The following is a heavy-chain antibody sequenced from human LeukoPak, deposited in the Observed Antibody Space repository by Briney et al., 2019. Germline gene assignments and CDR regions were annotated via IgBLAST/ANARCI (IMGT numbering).Heavy chain of an antibody. Sequence: GGSLRLSCAASGFTVSSNYMNWVRQAPGKGPEWLANIKQDGSEQHYVDSVKGRFTISRDNAKNSLYLQMDSLRAEDMALYYCARDGWAHGAFDYWGQGVLVTVSS. V-gene: IGHV3-7*01. CDR2: IKQDGSEQ. D-gene: IGHD3-10*01. J-gene: IGHJ4*02. CDR3: ARDGWAHGAFDY. CDR1: GFTVSSNY.